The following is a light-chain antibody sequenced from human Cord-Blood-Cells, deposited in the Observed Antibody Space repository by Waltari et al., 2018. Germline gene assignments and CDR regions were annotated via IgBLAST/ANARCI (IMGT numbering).Light chain of an antibody. J-gene: IGKJ2*03. CDR3: QQYYSTPYS. CDR1: QSVLYSSNNKNY. Sequence: DIVMTQSPDSLAVSLGDRVTINCKSSQSVLYSSNNKNYLAWYQQKPGQPPKLLIYWASTREPGVPDRFSGSGSGTDFTLTISSLQAEDVAVYYCQQYYSTPYSFGQGTKLEIK. V-gene: IGKV4-1*01. CDR2: WAS.